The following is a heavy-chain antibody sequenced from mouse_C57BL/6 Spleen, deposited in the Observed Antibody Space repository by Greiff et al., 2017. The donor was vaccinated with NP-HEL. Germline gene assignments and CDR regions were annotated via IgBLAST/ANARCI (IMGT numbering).Heavy chain of an antibody. Sequence: EVQLQQSGPELVKPGASVKISCKASGYTFTGYYMNWVKQSHGKSLEWIGDINPNNGGTSYNQKFKGKATLTVDKSSSTAYMELRSLTSEDSAVYYCARMGYYGSREYYFDYWGQGTTLTVSS. V-gene: IGHV1-26*01. CDR2: INPNNGGT. J-gene: IGHJ2*01. D-gene: IGHD1-1*01. CDR3: ARMGYYGSREYYFDY. CDR1: GYTFTGYY.